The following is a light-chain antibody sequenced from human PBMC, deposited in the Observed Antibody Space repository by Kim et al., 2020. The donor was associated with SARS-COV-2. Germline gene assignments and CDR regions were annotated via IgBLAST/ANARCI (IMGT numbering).Light chain of an antibody. V-gene: IGLV2-14*03. J-gene: IGLJ2*01. CDR3: SSHTAANTVI. CDR2: DVS. CDR1: GSDVGGYNF. Sequence: QSALSQPASVSGSPGQSITISCTGSGSDVGGYNFVSWYQQYPGKAPKLMIYDVSKWPSGVSNRFSGPKTGNTASLTISGLQAADEADYYCSSHTAANTVIFGGGTKSPS.